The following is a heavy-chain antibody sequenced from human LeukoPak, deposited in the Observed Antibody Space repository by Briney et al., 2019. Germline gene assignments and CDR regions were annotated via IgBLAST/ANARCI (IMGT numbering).Heavy chain of an antibody. CDR2: IYHSGST. J-gene: IGHJ4*02. D-gene: IGHD6-13*01. Sequence: SRTLSLTCAVSSGSISSSNWWSWVRQPPGKGLEWIGEIYHSGSTNYNPSLKSRVTISVDKSKNHFSLTLSSVTAADTAVYYCARTKSYSSSWYSVWGQGTLVTVSS. V-gene: IGHV4-4*02. CDR3: ARTKSYSSSWYSV. CDR1: SGSISSSNW.